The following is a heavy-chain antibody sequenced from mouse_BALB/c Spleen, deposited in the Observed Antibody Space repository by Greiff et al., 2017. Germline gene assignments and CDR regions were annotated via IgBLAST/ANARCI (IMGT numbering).Heavy chain of an antibody. V-gene: IGHV2-9*02. J-gene: IGHJ4*01. CDR3: ARRLNYGAMDY. CDR2: IWAGGST. D-gene: IGHD1-1*01. Sequence: VQGVESGPGLVAPSQSLSITCTVSGFSLTSYGVHWVRQPPGKGLEWLGVIWAGGSTNYNSALMSRLSISKDNSKSQVFLKMNSLQTDDTAMYYCARRLNYGAMDYWGQGTSVTVSS. CDR1: GFSLTSYG.